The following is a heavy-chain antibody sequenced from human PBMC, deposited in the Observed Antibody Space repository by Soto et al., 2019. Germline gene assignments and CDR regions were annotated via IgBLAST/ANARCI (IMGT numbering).Heavy chain of an antibody. V-gene: IGHV3-30-3*01. J-gene: IGHJ6*02. Sequence: QVQLVESGGGVVQPGKSLRLSCAASGFTFSTYAMHWVRQAPGKGLEWVAVISSDGGNKDYAASVKGRFTISRDNFKKTVSLELSSLRCEDSAVYNCARGVTVTKYGVVVLGQGTTVPVSS. CDR2: ISSDGGNK. CDR1: GFTFSTYA. D-gene: IGHD1-7*01. CDR3: ARGVTVTKYGVVV.